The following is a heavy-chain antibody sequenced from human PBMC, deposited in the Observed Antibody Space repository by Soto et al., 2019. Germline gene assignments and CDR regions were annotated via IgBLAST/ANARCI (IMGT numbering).Heavy chain of an antibody. Sequence: SETLSLTCTVSSGSVSSANYYWTWIRSPPGKGREGIGHISYSGSTNYNTSLKSRVTLSLDTPKNQFSLKLSPVTAADTAVYYCARGNHDSSGYYSLHYFDYWGQGILVTVSS. J-gene: IGHJ4*02. CDR1: SGSVSSANYY. CDR2: ISYSGST. V-gene: IGHV4-61*01. D-gene: IGHD3-22*01. CDR3: ARGNHDSSGYYSLHYFDY.